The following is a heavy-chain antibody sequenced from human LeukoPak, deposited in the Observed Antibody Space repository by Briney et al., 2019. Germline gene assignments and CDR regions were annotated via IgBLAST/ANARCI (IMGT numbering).Heavy chain of an antibody. J-gene: IGHJ4*02. V-gene: IGHV4-61*02. D-gene: IGHD1-26*01. CDR2: IYTSGST. Sequence: SETLSITCTVSGGSISSGSYYWSWIRQPAGKGLEWIGRIYTSGSTNYNPSLKSRVTISVDTSKNQFSLKLSSVTAADTAVYYCARVVVGAIVWGQGTLVTVSS. CDR3: ARVVVGAIV. CDR1: GGSISSGSYY.